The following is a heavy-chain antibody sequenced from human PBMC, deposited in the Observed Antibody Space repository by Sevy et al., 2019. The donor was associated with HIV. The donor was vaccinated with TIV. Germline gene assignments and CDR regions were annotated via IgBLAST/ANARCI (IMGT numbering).Heavy chain of an antibody. CDR2: ISYDGSNK. V-gene: IGHV3-30-3*01. D-gene: IGHD6-13*01. Sequence: GGSLRLSCAASGFTFSSYAMHWVRQAPGKGLEWVAVISYDGSNKYYADSVKGRFTISRDNSKNTLYLQMNSRRAEDTAVYYCARDYSSPYYYYYGMDVWGQGTTVTVSS. J-gene: IGHJ6*02. CDR3: ARDYSSPYYYYYGMDV. CDR1: GFTFSSYA.